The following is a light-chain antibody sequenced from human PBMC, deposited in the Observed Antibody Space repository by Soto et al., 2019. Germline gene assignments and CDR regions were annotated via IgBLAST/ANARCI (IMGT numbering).Light chain of an antibody. Sequence: DIQMHHSLSTLSASVTDRVTIIFRASKSISSCVAWYQQKPGKVPRLRISDASSLESGVPSRFSGSGSGTEFTLTISSLQPDDFATYYCQQYNSYSRTFGQGTKVDIK. J-gene: IGKJ1*01. V-gene: IGKV1-5*02. CDR3: QQYNSYSRT. CDR2: DAS. CDR1: KSISSC.